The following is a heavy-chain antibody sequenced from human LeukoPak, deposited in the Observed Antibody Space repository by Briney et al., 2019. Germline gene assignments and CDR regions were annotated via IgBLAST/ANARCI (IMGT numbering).Heavy chain of an antibody. Sequence: SETLSLTCTVSGGSISSYYWSWIRQPPGKGLEWIGYIYYSGSTNYNPSLKSRVTISVDTSKNQFSLKLSSVTAADTAVYYCARDMAGTSLDWFDPWGQGTLVTVPS. V-gene: IGHV4-59*01. J-gene: IGHJ5*02. D-gene: IGHD6-19*01. CDR2: IYYSGST. CDR3: ARDMAGTSLDWFDP. CDR1: GGSISSYY.